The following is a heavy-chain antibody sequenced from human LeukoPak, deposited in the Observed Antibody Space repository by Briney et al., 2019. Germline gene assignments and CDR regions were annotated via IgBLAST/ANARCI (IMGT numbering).Heavy chain of an antibody. CDR2: ISGSGGST. D-gene: IGHD3-9*01. Sequence: PGGSLRLSCAASGFTFSSYAMSWVRQAPGKGPEWVSAISGSGGSTYYADSVKGRFTISRDNSKNTLYLQMNSLRAEDTAVYYCAKAGEGSITIFWRTYYFDYWGQGTLVTVSS. J-gene: IGHJ4*02. CDR3: AKAGEGSITIFWRTYYFDY. CDR1: GFTFSSYA. V-gene: IGHV3-23*01.